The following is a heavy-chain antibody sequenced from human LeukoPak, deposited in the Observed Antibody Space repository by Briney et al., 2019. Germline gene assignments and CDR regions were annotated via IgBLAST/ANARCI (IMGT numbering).Heavy chain of an antibody. J-gene: IGHJ4*02. D-gene: IGHD3-10*01. V-gene: IGHV4-34*01. CDR3: ARLWFGELVTDS. Sequence: SETLSLTCAVYGGSLSGYYWSWIRQPRGKGLEWIGEINHSGSTNYNPSLKSRVTISVDTSKNQFSLKLRSVTAADTAVYYCARLWFGELVTDSWGQGTLVTVSS. CDR1: GGSLSGYY. CDR2: INHSGST.